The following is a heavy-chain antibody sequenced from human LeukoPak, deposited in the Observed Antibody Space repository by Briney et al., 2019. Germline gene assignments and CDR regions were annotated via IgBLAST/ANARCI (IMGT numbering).Heavy chain of an antibody. V-gene: IGHV3-20*04. CDR1: GFTFGNYG. J-gene: IGHJ4*02. CDR3: AIIYLIVGATTFDY. CDR2: INWSGGST. Sequence: PGGSLRLSCAASGFTFGNYGMSWVRQAPGKGLEWVSGINWSGGSTGYADSVEGRFTISRDNAKNSLYLQMNSLRAEDTAVYYCAIIYLIVGATTFDYWGQGTLVTVSS. D-gene: IGHD1-26*01.